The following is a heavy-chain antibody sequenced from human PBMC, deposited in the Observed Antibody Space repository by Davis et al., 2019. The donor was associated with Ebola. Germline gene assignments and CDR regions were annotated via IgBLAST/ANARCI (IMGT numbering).Heavy chain of an antibody. J-gene: IGHJ4*02. Sequence: MPSETLSLTCAVSGGPISDYYWSWIRQPPGAAPEWIGYISGSGQIKYNPPLQRRVTISLDTSTTHLSLTLTSRTPADTAIYYCARHDWGGRADNFEYWGQGAPVTVS. D-gene: IGHD7-27*01. CDR2: ISGSGQI. CDR3: ARHDWGGRADNFEY. CDR1: GGPISDYY. V-gene: IGHV4-59*01.